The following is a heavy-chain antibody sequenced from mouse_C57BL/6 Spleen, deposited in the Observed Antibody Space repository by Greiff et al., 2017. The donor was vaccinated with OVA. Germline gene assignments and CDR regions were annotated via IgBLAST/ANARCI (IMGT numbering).Heavy chain of an antibody. CDR3: TRVDSNYGYYFDY. Sequence: EVQGVESGEGLVKPGGSLKLSCAASGFTFSSYAMSWVRQTPEKRLEWVAYISSGGDYIYYADTVKGRFTISRDNARNTLYLQMSSLKSEDTAMYYCTRVDSNYGYYFDYWGQGTTLTVSS. CDR2: ISSGGDYI. V-gene: IGHV5-9-1*02. J-gene: IGHJ2*01. CDR1: GFTFSSYA. D-gene: IGHD2-5*01.